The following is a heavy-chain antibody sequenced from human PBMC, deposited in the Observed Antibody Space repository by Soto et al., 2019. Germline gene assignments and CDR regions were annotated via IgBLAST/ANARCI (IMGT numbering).Heavy chain of an antibody. V-gene: IGHV1-8*01. J-gene: IGHJ2*01. CDR2: MNPNSGDT. CDR1: GYTFTSYH. Sequence: ASVKVSCKASGYTFTSYHINWVRQATGQGLEWMGWMNPNSGDTAYAQNFQGRITMTRNTSISTAYMELSSLRSEDTAVYYCARVYYSHGYFVLWGRGTLVTVS. D-gene: IGHD3-10*01. CDR3: ARVYYSHGYFVL.